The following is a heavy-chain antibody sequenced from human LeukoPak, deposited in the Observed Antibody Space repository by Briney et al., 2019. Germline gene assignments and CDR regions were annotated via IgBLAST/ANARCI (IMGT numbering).Heavy chain of an antibody. D-gene: IGHD2-8*01. V-gene: IGHV3-11*01. CDR3: ARDQMGFASSDY. CDR1: GLTFSDYY. J-gene: IGHJ4*02. Sequence: PGGSLRLSCAASGLTFSDYYMSWIRQAPGKGLEWVSYISSSGSTIYYADSVKGRFTISRDNAKNSLYLQMNSLRAEDTAAYYCARDQMGFASSDYWGQGTLVTVSS. CDR2: ISSSGSTI.